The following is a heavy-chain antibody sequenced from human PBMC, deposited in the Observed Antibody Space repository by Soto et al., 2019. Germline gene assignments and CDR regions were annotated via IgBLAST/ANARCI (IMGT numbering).Heavy chain of an antibody. J-gene: IGHJ4*02. CDR1: GGSISSGGYY. D-gene: IGHD3-3*01. CDR2: IYYSGST. CDR3: ARGSGSFRSYYDFWSGYSPPNDY. V-gene: IGHV4-31*03. Sequence: LSLTCTVSGGSISSGGYYWSWIRQHPGKGLEWIGYIYYSGSTYYNPSLKSRVTISVDTSKNQFSLKLSSVTAADTAVYYCARGSGSFRSYYDFWSGYSPPNDYWGQGTLVTVSS.